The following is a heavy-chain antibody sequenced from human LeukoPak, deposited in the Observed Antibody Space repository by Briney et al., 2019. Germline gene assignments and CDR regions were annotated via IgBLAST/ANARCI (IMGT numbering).Heavy chain of an antibody. CDR1: GLTFTDYF. V-gene: IGHV3-11*01. Sequence: GGSLRLSCAASGLTFTDYFLGWIRQAPGKGLDWVSHISRQGDTIEYADSVKGRFTISRDNAKNSLYLQMILLRVEDTAVYFCARVRRGGDSRYFDYWGQGALVTVSS. CDR3: ARVRRGGDSRYFDY. CDR2: ISRQGDTI. J-gene: IGHJ4*02. D-gene: IGHD2-21*02.